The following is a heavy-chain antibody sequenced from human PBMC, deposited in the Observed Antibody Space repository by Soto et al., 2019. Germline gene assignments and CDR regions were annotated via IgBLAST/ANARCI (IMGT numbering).Heavy chain of an antibody. Sequence: SGKVACNASGGTFSSYAISWVRQAPGQGLEWMGGISPIFGTANYAQKFQGRVTITADESTSTAYMELSSLRSEDTAVYYCARDPPYGSRSYDVYDIRGPATLVTVSS. D-gene: IGHD3-10*01. J-gene: IGHJ3*02. CDR1: GGTFSSYA. CDR2: ISPIFGTA. V-gene: IGHV1-69*13. CDR3: ARDPPYGSRSYDVYDI.